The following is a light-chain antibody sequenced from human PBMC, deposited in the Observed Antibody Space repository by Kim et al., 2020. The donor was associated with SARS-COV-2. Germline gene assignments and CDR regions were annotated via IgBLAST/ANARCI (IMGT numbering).Light chain of an antibody. CDR3: NSRDSSGNHVV. V-gene: IGLV3-19*01. CDR1: SLRIYY. CDR2: GKN. J-gene: IGLJ2*01. Sequence: GQTVRITCQGDSLRIYYASWYPQKPGQAPVLVIYGKNNPPSGIPDRFSGSSSGNTASLTITGAQAADEADYYCNSRDSSGNHVVFGGGTQLTVL.